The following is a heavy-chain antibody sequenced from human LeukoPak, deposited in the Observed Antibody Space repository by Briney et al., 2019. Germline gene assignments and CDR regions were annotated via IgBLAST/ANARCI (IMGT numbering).Heavy chain of an antibody. Sequence: PGGSLRLSCAASGFTFDDYAMHWVRQAPGKGLEWVSLISWDGGSTYYADSVKGRFTISRDNSKNSLYLQMNSLRAEDTALYYCAKDGEGYCSSTSCYLLDYWGQGTLVTASS. CDR2: ISWDGGST. CDR3: AKDGEGYCSSTSCYLLDY. J-gene: IGHJ4*02. CDR1: GFTFDDYA. V-gene: IGHV3-43D*03. D-gene: IGHD2-2*01.